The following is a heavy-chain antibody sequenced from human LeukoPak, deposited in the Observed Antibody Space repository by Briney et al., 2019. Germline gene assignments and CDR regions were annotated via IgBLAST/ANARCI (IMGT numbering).Heavy chain of an antibody. V-gene: IGHV3-30*02. CDR3: AMEKSGFDP. D-gene: IGHD3-3*01. CDR1: GFTFSSYG. Sequence: PGGSLRLSCAASGFTFSSYGMHWVRQAPGKGLEWVAVIWYDGSNKYYADSVKGRFTISRDNSKNTLYLQMNSLRAEDTAVYYCAMEKSGFDPWGQGTLVTVSS. J-gene: IGHJ5*02. CDR2: IWYDGSNK.